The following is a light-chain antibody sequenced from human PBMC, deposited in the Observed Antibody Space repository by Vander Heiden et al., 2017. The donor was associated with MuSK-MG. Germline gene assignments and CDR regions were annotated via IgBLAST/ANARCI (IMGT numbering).Light chain of an antibody. CDR2: DVT. Sequence: QSALTQPASVSGSPGQSLTISCPGTSSGVGGYNYISWYQPHPGNPTKLVIYDVTSRPAGLANGFSGSKSGTTASPTISGLKEEDEADYYGSADTNGSTYVFGTGTEFSVL. CDR1: SSGVGGYNY. V-gene: IGLV2-14*03. CDR3: SADTNGSTYV. J-gene: IGLJ1*01.